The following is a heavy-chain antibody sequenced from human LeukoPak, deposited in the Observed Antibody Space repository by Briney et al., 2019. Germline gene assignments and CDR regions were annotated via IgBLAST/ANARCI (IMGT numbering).Heavy chain of an antibody. D-gene: IGHD5-24*01. V-gene: IGHV1-69*01. CDR3: ARGDLEMATIGYHWFDP. Sequence: SVKVSCKASGGTFSSYAISWVRQAPGQGLEWMGGIIPIFGTANYAQKFQGRVTISADESTSTAYMELSSLRSEDTAVYYCARGDLEMATIGYHWFDPWGQGTLVTVSS. CDR1: GGTFSSYA. CDR2: IIPIFGTA. J-gene: IGHJ5*02.